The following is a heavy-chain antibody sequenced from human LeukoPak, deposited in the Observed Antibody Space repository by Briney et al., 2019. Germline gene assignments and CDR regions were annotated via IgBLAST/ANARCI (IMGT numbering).Heavy chain of an antibody. CDR2: IKSKTDGGTT. D-gene: IGHD3-3*02. J-gene: IGHJ6*03. Sequence: GGSLRLSCAASGFTFSNAWMSWVRQAPGKGLECVGRIKSKTDGGTTDYAAPVKGRFTISRDDSKNTLYLQMNSLKTEDTAVYYCTAIFGAPYYYYYYMDVWGKGTTVTVSS. V-gene: IGHV3-15*01. CDR3: TAIFGAPYYYYYYMDV. CDR1: GFTFSNAW.